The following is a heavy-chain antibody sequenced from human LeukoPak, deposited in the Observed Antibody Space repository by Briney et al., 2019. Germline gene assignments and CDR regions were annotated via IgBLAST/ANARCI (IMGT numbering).Heavy chain of an antibody. D-gene: IGHD2/OR15-2a*01. J-gene: IGHJ6*03. CDR1: RCTLHHYA. Sequence: PGRSLPLPRPGSRCTLHHYAMHWLQQTPAKGLEGLSVISWNSGNIAYADFVGGRFTISRDNAKSSLSLQMNCLSDEDTAVYYCAKDAYGGATFFYYMDVWGKGTTVTVSS. CDR3: AKDAYGGATFFYYMDV. CDR2: ISWNSGNI. V-gene: IGHV3-9*01.